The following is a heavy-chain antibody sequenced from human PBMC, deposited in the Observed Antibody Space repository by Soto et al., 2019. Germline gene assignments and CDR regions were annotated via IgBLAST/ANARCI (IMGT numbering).Heavy chain of an antibody. CDR2: IIPRSATS. D-gene: IGHD2-2*01. Sequence: QVQLVQSGAEVKKPGSSVKVSCKASGDTFSTYTITWMRQAPGQGLEWMGGIIPRSATSNYAQKFQGRVTITADESTNTAYMELSSLRSEDTAVYYCAREGLVLVLTTVNSDYYYYAMDVWGQGTTVTVSS. CDR1: GDTFSTYT. V-gene: IGHV1-69*12. CDR3: AREGLVLVLTTVNSDYYYYAMDV. J-gene: IGHJ6*02.